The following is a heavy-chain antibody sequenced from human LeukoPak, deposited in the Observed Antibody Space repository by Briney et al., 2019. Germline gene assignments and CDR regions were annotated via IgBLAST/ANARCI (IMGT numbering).Heavy chain of an antibody. CDR3: ARDLAGTQSWVEFDL. CDR2: IYTSGST. CDR1: GLTVSSNS. D-gene: IGHD3-10*01. V-gene: IGHV3-66*03. Sequence: PGGSLRLPCEAPGLTVSSNSMSWVRQAPGKGLEWVSLIYTSGSTFYADSVMGRFTISRDNSKNTLYLQMNSLRAEDSAVYYCARDLAGTQSWVEFDLWGQGTLVTVSS. J-gene: IGHJ5*02.